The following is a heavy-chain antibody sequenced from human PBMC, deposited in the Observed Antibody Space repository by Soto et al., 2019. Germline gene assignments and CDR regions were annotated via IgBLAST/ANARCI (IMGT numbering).Heavy chain of an antibody. J-gene: IGHJ6*02. V-gene: IGHV3-30*18. Sequence: QVQLVESGGGVVQPGRSLRLSCAASGFSFSDDGMHWVRQAPGKGLEWVTFISYDGSNKYYAASVKGRFTLSRDNSKNTLYLHMSSLRAEDTALYYCAKDRVNGAYGPPYYYYGMDVWGQGTTVTVSS. CDR2: ISYDGSNK. CDR3: AKDRVNGAYGPPYYYYGMDV. CDR1: GFSFSDDG. D-gene: IGHD2-8*01.